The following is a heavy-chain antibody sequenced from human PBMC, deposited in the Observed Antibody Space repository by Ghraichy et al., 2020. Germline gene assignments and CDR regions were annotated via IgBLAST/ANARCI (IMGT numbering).Heavy chain of an antibody. D-gene: IGHD3-10*01. CDR3: VRGYCSGRYSW. CDR1: GFSFSSQS. V-gene: IGHV3-48*01. CDR2: ISSTGDTK. Sequence: GESLNISCEASGFSFSSQSMTWVRQAPGKGLEWVSYISSTGDTKKYADSVKGRFTISRDNAKNSLYLQMNSLRAEDTAVYYCVRGYCSGRYSWWGQGTLVTVSS. J-gene: IGHJ4*02.